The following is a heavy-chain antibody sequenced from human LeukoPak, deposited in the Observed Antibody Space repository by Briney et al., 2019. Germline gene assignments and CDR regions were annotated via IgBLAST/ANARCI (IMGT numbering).Heavy chain of an antibody. CDR2: IIPILGIA. V-gene: IGHV1-69*04. D-gene: IGHD6-6*01. J-gene: IGHJ4*02. CDR1: GGTFISYA. Sequence: ASVKVSCKASGGTFISYAISWVRQAPGQGLEWMGRIIPILGIANYAQKFQGRVTITADKSTSTAYMELSSLRSEDTAVYYCARVEYSSSAGYWGQGTLVTVSS. CDR3: ARVEYSSSAGY.